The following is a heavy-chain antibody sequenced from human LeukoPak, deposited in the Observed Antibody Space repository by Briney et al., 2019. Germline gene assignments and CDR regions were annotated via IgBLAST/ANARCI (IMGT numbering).Heavy chain of an antibody. D-gene: IGHD3-16*01. CDR1: GGTYSSYA. CDR3: ARDQGDWFDP. CDR2: IIPILGIA. J-gene: IGHJ5*02. Sequence: SVKVSCKASGGTYSSYAISWVRQAPGQGLEWMGRIIPILGIANYAQKFQGRVTITADKSASTAHMELSSLRSEDTAVYYCARDQGDWFDPWGQGTLVTVSS. V-gene: IGHV1-69*04.